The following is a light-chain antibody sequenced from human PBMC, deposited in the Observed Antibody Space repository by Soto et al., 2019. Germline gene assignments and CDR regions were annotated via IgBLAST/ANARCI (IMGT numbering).Light chain of an antibody. CDR2: GSS. V-gene: IGKV3-20*01. Sequence: EIVLTQSPGTLSLSPGETATLSCRASQSVSSRYLAWYQRTPGQAPRLLIYGSSSRATGIPARFSGRGSGKEFTLTISGLQSDDLGVYYCQQYKSWRTFGQGTKVDIK. J-gene: IGKJ1*01. CDR1: QSVSSRY. CDR3: QQYKSWRT.